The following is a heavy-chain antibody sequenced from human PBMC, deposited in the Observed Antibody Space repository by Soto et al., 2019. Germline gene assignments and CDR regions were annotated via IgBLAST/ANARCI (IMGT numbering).Heavy chain of an antibody. J-gene: IGHJ4*02. CDR1: GFGFHTYW. Sequence: GGSLRLSCVASGFGFHTYWMHWVRQVPGKGLVWVARINSDGDTSTYADSVKGRFSISRDNAKNTLYLQMNSLRAEDTAVYYCARVGSGWYYDSGYFDYWGQGTLVTVSS. D-gene: IGHD6-19*01. V-gene: IGHV3-74*01. CDR3: ARVGSGWYYDSGYFDY. CDR2: INSDGDTS.